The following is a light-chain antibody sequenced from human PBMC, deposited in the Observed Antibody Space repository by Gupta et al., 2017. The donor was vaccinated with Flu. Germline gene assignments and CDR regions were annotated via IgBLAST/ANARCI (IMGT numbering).Light chain of an antibody. J-gene: IGKJ2*01. Sequence: EKVTITCRASLSIGSGLNWYQHKPDPSPKLLIKYASQSFSGVPSRFSGSGSGTDFTLTINSLEAEDAATYYCHQSSSLPYTFGQGTKLEI. V-gene: IGKV6-21*01. CDR1: LSIGSG. CDR2: YAS. CDR3: HQSSSLPYT.